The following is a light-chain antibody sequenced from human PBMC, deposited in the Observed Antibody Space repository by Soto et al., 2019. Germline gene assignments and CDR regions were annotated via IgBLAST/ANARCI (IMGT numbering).Light chain of an antibody. CDR1: QSVGRNY. Sequence: EIVLTQSPGTLSVSPGERATLSCRASQSVGRNYLAWYQQKPGQAPRLLIHGASNRATGIPERFSGSGSGTDFTLTISRLEPEDFAVYNCQQYASSPRTFGGGNTVETK. CDR2: GAS. J-gene: IGKJ4*01. CDR3: QQYASSPRT. V-gene: IGKV3-20*01.